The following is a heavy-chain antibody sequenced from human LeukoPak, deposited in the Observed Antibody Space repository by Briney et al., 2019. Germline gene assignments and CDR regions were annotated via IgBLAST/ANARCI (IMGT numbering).Heavy chain of an antibody. V-gene: IGHV3-21*01. CDR2: ISSSSSYI. D-gene: IGHD6-13*01. J-gene: IGHJ6*03. CDR1: GFTFSSYS. Sequence: GGSLRLSCAASGFTFSSYSMNWVRQAPGKGLEWVSSISSSSSYIYYADSVKGRFTISRDNAKNSLYLQMNSLRAEDTAVYYCARDRYSSSWYQGYYMDVWGKGTTVTVSS. CDR3: ARDRYSSSWYQGYYMDV.